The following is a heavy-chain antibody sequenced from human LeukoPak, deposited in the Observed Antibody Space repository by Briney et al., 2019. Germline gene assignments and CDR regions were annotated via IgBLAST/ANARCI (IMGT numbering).Heavy chain of an antibody. Sequence: GGSLRLSCAASGFTFSSYGMHWVRQAPGKGLEWVAVIWYDGSNKYYADSVKGRFTISRDNSKNTLYLQMNSLRAEDTAVYYCASAPQGYYYYYMDVWAKGPRSPSP. CDR1: GFTFSSYG. V-gene: IGHV3-33*01. J-gene: IGHJ6*03. CDR3: ASAPQGYYYYYMDV. CDR2: IWYDGSNK.